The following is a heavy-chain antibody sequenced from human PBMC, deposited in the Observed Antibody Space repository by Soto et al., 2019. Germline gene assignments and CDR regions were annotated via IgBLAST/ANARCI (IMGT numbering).Heavy chain of an antibody. Sequence: PGGSLRLSCAASGFTFSGYAMSWVRQAPGKGLEWVSAISGSGGSTYYADSVKGRFTISRDNSKNTLYLQMNSLRAEDTAVYYCAKVHSGHDYVWGSSLDYWGPGTLV. CDR2: ISGSGGST. CDR1: GFTFSGYA. CDR3: AKVHSGHDYVWGSSLDY. D-gene: IGHD3-16*01. V-gene: IGHV3-23*01. J-gene: IGHJ4*02.